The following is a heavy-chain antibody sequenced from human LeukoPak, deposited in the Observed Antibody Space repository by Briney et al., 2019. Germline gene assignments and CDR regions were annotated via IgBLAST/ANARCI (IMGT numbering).Heavy chain of an antibody. D-gene: IGHD6-19*01. CDR3: SRGAPTIAMTVTGLDY. J-gene: IGHJ4*02. Sequence: ASVKVSCKASGYTFSDYYMHWVRQAPGQGLEWMGWVNPNSGGTNYAQKFQGRFTMTRDTSINTAYMEVSGVKYDDTAVYYCSRGAPTIAMTVTGLDYWGQGTLVVVSS. CDR2: VNPNSGGT. V-gene: IGHV1-2*02. CDR1: GYTFSDYY.